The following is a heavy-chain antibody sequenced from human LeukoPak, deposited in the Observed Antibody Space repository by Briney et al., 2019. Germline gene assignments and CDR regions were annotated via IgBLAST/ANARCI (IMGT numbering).Heavy chain of an antibody. CDR1: GGSISSGGYS. J-gene: IGHJ4*02. V-gene: IGHV4-30-2*01. Sequence: SETLSLTCAVSGGSISSGGYSWSWIRQPPGKGLEWIGYIYHSGSTNCNPSLKSRVTISVDTSKNQFSLKLSSVTAADTAVYYCARGTADYVWGTRGGDFDYWGQGTLVTVSS. CDR2: IYHSGST. D-gene: IGHD3-16*01. CDR3: ARGTADYVWGTRGGDFDY.